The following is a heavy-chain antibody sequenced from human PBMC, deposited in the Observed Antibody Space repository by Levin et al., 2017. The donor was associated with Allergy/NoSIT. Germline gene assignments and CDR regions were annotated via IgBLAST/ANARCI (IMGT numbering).Heavy chain of an antibody. J-gene: IGHJ6*02. V-gene: IGHV3-7*01. CDR1: GFTFTTYW. CDR3: AREEGWGYHFGMDV. CDR2: INRAGSET. D-gene: IGHD6-19*01. Sequence: PGGSLRLSCAASGFTFTTYWMTWVRQAPGKGLEWVANINRAGSETYYVDSVKGRFTISRDNGKNSVYLQMNSLRVDDTAVYYCAREEGWGYHFGMDVWGQGTTVTVSS.